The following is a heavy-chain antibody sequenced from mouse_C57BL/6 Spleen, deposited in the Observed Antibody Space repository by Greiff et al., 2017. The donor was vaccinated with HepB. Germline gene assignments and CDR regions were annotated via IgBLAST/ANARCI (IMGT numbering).Heavy chain of an antibody. CDR1: GYTFTDYN. V-gene: IGHV1-22*01. Sequence: EVKLMESGPELVKPGASVKMSCKASGYTFTDYNMHWVKQSHGKSLEWIGYINPNNGGTSYNQKFKGKATLTVNKSSRTAYMELRRLTSEDSAVYYCATSSYYGSSYRYFDVWGTGTTVTVSS. D-gene: IGHD1-1*01. J-gene: IGHJ1*03. CDR3: ATSSYYGSSYRYFDV. CDR2: INPNNGGT.